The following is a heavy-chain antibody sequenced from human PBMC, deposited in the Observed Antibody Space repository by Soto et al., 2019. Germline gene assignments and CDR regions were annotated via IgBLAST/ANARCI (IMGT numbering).Heavy chain of an antibody. Sequence: HPGGSLRLSCAASEFTVSGNYMSWVRQAPGKGLEWVSVIYSGGNTYYADSVKGRFTISRDNSKNTPYLQMNGLRAEDTALYYCARISSVWFDFDYWGQGTLVTVSS. CDR1: EFTVSGNY. CDR3: ARISSVWFDFDY. V-gene: IGHV3-53*01. J-gene: IGHJ4*02. CDR2: IYSGGNT. D-gene: IGHD6-19*01.